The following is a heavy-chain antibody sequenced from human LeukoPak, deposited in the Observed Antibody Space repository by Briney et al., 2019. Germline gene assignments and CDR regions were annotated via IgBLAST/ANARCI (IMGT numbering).Heavy chain of an antibody. J-gene: IGHJ4*02. CDR1: GYTFSGYY. D-gene: IGHD3-9*01. CDR2: IKPKSGGT. V-gene: IGHV1-2*02. CDR3: ARSPDILTGENFDY. Sequence: ASVKVSCKASGYTFSGYYMHWVRQAPGQGLEWMGWIKPKSGGTNEAQKFHDRVTMTRDTSIRTAYMEVSRLRSDDTAVYYCARSPDILTGENFDYWGQGTLVTVSS.